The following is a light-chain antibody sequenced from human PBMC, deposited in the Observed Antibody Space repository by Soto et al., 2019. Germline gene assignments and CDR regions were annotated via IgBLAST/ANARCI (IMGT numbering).Light chain of an antibody. CDR1: SSDVGGYNY. Sequence: QSVLTQPPSASGSPGQSVTISCTGTSSDVGGYNYVSWYQQHPGKAPKLIISEVNKRPSGVPDRFSGSKSGNTASLTVSGLQAEDEADYYCSSYAGSNNLYVVFGGGTKVTVL. CDR3: SSYAGSNNLYVV. J-gene: IGLJ2*01. V-gene: IGLV2-8*01. CDR2: EVN.